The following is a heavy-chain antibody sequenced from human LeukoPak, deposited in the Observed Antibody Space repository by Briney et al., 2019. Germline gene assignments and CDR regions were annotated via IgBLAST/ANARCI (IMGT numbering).Heavy chain of an antibody. Sequence: GRSLRLSCAASGFTFSNYGMHWVRQAPGKGLEWVAVIWYDGSNKHYAESVKGRFSISRDNSKSTLYLQMNSLRAEDTAVYYCARARGVSTGYRPIDYWGQGTLVTVSS. CDR1: GFTFSNYG. J-gene: IGHJ4*02. D-gene: IGHD3-22*01. CDR2: IWYDGSNK. V-gene: IGHV3-33*01. CDR3: ARARGVSTGYRPIDY.